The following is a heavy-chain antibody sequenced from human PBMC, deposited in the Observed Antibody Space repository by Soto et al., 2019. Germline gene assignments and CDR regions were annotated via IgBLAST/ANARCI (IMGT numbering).Heavy chain of an antibody. Sequence: GASVKVSCKASGYTFTGYYMHWVRQAPGQGLEWMGWINPNSGGTNYAQKFQGRVTMTRDTSISTAYMELSRLRPDDTAVYYCAREGGYCSSTRCYYPRPYFDYWGQGTLVTVYS. J-gene: IGHJ4*02. CDR1: GYTFTGYY. V-gene: IGHV1-2*02. CDR2: INPNSGGT. CDR3: AREGGYCSSTRCYYPRPYFDY. D-gene: IGHD2-2*01.